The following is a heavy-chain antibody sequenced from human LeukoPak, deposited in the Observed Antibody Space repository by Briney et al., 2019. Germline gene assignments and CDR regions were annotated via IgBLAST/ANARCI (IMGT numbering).Heavy chain of an antibody. CDR3: AKGYYGSGSYGWFDY. D-gene: IGHD3-10*01. V-gene: IGHV3-23*01. Sequence: GGSLRLSCAASGFTFSSYAMNWVRQAPGKGLEWVSGISGSGGGTFYADSVKGRFTISRDNSKNTLFLQMNSLTAEDTAVYSCAKGYYGSGSYGWFDYWGQGTLVTVSS. CDR2: ISGSGGGT. J-gene: IGHJ4*02. CDR1: GFTFSSYA.